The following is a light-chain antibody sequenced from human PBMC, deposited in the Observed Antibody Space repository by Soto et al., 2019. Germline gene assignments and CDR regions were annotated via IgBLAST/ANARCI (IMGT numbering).Light chain of an antibody. V-gene: IGKV1-33*01. Sequence: DIQMTQSPSSLSASVGDRVTITCRASQSISSYLNWYQQKPGKAPKFLIYDASNLETGVPSRFSGSGSGTDFTFTISSLQPEDIATYYCQQYDNLPFTFGPGTKVDIK. CDR1: QSISSY. CDR3: QQYDNLPFT. J-gene: IGKJ3*01. CDR2: DAS.